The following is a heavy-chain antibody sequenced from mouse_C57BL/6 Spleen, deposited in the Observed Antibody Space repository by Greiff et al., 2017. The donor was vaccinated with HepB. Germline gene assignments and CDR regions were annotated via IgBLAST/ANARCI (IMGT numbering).Heavy chain of an antibody. Sequence: VKVVESGPGLVQPSQSLSITCTVSGFSLTSYGVHWVRQSPGKGLEWLGVIWSGGSTDYNAAFISRLSISKDNSKSQVFFKMNSLQADDTAIYYCARKGIYGNFFDYWGQGTTLTVSS. CDR1: GFSLTSYG. J-gene: IGHJ2*01. D-gene: IGHD2-1*01. CDR3: ARKGIYGNFFDY. V-gene: IGHV2-2*01. CDR2: IWSGGST.